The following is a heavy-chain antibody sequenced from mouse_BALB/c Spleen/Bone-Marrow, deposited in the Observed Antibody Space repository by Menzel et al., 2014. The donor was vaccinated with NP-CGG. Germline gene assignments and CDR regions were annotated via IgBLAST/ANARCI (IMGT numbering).Heavy chain of an antibody. Sequence: VQLQQSGAELMKPGASVKISCKVTGYTFSTYWIEWVKQRPGHGLEWIGEILPGSGSINYNEKFKGKATFTADTSSNTAYIQLSSLTSEVSAVYYCARAYRYGRYAMDYWGQGTSVTVSS. V-gene: IGHV1-9*01. CDR3: ARAYRYGRYAMDY. D-gene: IGHD2-14*01. J-gene: IGHJ4*01. CDR2: ILPGSGSI. CDR1: GYTFSTYW.